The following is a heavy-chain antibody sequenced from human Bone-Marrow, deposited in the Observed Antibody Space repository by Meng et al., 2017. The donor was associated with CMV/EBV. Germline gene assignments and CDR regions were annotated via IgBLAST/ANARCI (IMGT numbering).Heavy chain of an antibody. Sequence: GESLKISCAASGFTFSSYEMNWVRQAPGKGLEWVSYISSSGSTIYYADSVKGRFTISRDNAKNSLYLQMNSLRAEDTAVYYCARFGLLVFYDILTGYSYGMDVWGQGTTVTVPS. CDR2: ISSSGSTI. J-gene: IGHJ6*02. CDR1: GFTFSSYE. V-gene: IGHV3-48*03. D-gene: IGHD3-9*01. CDR3: ARFGLLVFYDILTGYSYGMDV.